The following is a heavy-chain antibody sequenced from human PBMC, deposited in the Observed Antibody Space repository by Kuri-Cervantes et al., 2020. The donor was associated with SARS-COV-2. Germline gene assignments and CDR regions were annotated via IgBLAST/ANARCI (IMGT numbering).Heavy chain of an antibody. CDR1: GGTLSTYT. V-gene: IGHV1-69*04. CDR2: IITVLRVE. J-gene: IGHJ3*02. CDR3: ARDSEMTRDAFEI. Sequence: SSVQVSCKASGGTLSTYTITWVRQAPGQGLEWMGRIITVLRVENYAQKFQGRVTITADKSTNTAYMELTSLRSEDTAVYYCARDSEMTRDAFEIWGQGTMVTVSS. D-gene: IGHD4-11*01.